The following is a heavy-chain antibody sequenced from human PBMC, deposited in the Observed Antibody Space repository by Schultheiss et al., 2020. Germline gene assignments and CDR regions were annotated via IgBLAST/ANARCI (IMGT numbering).Heavy chain of an antibody. Sequence: SETLSLTCTVSGGSISSSSYYWGWIRQPPGKGLEWIGSIYYSGSTYYNPSLKSRVTISVDTSKNQFSLKLSSVTAADTAVYYCARCTGGGGPFADNSSSSQAGNFDLWGRGTLVTVSS. D-gene: IGHD6-6*01. J-gene: IGHJ2*01. CDR2: IYYSGST. CDR1: GGSISSSSYY. V-gene: IGHV4-39*01. CDR3: ARCTGGGGPFADNSSSSQAGNFDL.